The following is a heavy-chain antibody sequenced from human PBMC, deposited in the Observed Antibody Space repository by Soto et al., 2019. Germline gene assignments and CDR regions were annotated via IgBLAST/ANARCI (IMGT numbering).Heavy chain of an antibody. V-gene: IGHV1-18*01. CDR3: ARYFWSGQLPFYFDQ. J-gene: IGHJ4*02. Sequence: QVLLVQSGAEVKKPGASVKVSCKASGYTFNSYGVSWVRQAPGQRLEWMGWISAYNGNTKYSQNLQGRVTMTIDTTTSSAYLEVRSLRSDDTAIYYCARYFWSGQLPFYFDQWGQGTLVTVSS. D-gene: IGHD3-3*01. CDR1: GYTFNSYG. CDR2: ISAYNGNT.